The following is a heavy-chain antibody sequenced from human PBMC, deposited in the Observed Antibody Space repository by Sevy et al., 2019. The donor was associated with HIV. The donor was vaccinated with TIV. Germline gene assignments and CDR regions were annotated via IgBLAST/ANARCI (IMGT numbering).Heavy chain of an antibody. D-gene: IGHD1-26*01. CDR1: GFRFNDYA. J-gene: IGHJ4*02. Sequence: GGSLRLSCEASGFRFNDYAMYWVRQAPGMGLDWVAVISYDASEEYYSDSVRGRFTLSRDKSKNTVLLQMTSLRPEDTAVYYCARGAGECNVKSPDYWGQGTLVTVSS. CDR2: ISYDASEE. CDR3: ARGAGECNVKSPDY. V-gene: IGHV3-30*04.